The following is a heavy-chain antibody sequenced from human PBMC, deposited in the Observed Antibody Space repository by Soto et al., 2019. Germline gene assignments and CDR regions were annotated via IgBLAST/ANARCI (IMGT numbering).Heavy chain of an antibody. CDR3: AKEVYGAARGAMDV. CDR2: INDNGGDT. CDR1: GFTFSNNV. Sequence: EVQLLESGGGLVQPGGSLRLSCAASGFTFSNNVMSWVRQAPGKGLEWVSGINDNGGDTYYADSVKGRCTISRDNSKETLYLQMNSLRAEDTAVYYCAKEVYGAARGAMDVWGQGTTVTVSS. V-gene: IGHV3-23*01. J-gene: IGHJ6*02. D-gene: IGHD2-8*01.